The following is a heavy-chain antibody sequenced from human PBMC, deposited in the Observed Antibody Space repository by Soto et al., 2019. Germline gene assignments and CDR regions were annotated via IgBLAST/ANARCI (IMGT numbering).Heavy chain of an antibody. CDR1: GFTFSSYG. Sequence: GGSLRLSCAASGFTFSSYGMHWVRQAPGKGLEWVAVIWYDGSNKYYADSVKGRFTISRDNSKNTLYLQMNSLRAEDTAVYYCARGYDYGDYVFQMVYDPWGQGTLVTVSS. D-gene: IGHD4-17*01. V-gene: IGHV3-33*01. CDR2: IWYDGSNK. CDR3: ARGYDYGDYVFQMVYDP. J-gene: IGHJ5*02.